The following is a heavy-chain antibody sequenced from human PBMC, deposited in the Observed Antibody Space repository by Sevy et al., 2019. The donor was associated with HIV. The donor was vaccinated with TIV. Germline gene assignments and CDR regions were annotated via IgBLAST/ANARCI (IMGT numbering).Heavy chain of an antibody. CDR2: ISYSANA. D-gene: IGHD3-3*01. Sequence: SETLSLSCTVSGGYIATNYWSWIRQSPGKGLEWIGHISYSANANYNPSLKSRVAMSIDTSKNQFSLKVTSVTAADTAVYYCAKSRSYPRDSDYAFALWGQGTMVTVSS. CDR3: AKSRSYPRDSDYAFAL. J-gene: IGHJ3*01. CDR1: GGYIATNY. V-gene: IGHV4-59*01.